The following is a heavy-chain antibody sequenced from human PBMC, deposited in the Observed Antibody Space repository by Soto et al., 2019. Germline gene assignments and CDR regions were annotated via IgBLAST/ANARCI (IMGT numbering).Heavy chain of an antibody. V-gene: IGHV4-39*01. J-gene: IGHJ4*02. D-gene: IGHD5-12*01. CDR1: GGSISSSSYY. Sequence: QLQLQESGPGLVKPSETLSLTCTVSGGSISSSSYYWGWIRQPPGKGLEWIGSIYYSGSTYYNPSLKSRVTISVDTSKNQFSLKLSSVTAADTAVYYCARLRRGYSGYDSVRWGQGTLVTVSS. CDR3: ARLRRGYSGYDSVR. CDR2: IYYSGST.